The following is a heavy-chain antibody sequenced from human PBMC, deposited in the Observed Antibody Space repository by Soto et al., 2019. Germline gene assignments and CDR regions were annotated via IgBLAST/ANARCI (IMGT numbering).Heavy chain of an antibody. D-gene: IGHD1-20*01. Sequence: XSDEVCCTSSGYTFTSYGIRLVRQAPGQGLEWMGWISAYNGNTNYSQKLQGRVTMTTDTSTSTAYMELRSLRSDDTAVYYCARDPIKGAFDLWGRGTLVTFSS. CDR2: ISAYNGNT. J-gene: IGHJ2*01. CDR3: ARDPIKGAFDL. CDR1: GYTFTSYG. V-gene: IGHV1-18*04.